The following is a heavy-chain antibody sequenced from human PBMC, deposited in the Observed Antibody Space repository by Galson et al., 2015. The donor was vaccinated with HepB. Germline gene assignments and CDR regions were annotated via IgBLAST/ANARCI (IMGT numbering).Heavy chain of an antibody. J-gene: IGHJ4*02. CDR3: ARDREADY. CDR1: GYTFTAYY. Sequence: SVKVSCKASGYTFTAYYLHWVRQAPGQGPEWMGWINPNTGGANYAQKFQGRVTMTRDTSISTAYMELSRLRSDDTAVYYCARDREADYWGQGTLVTVSS. CDR2: INPNTGGA. D-gene: IGHD5-24*01. V-gene: IGHV1-2*02.